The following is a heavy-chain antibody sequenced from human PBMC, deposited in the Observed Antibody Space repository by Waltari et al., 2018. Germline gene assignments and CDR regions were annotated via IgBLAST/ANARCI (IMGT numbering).Heavy chain of an antibody. J-gene: IGHJ4*02. CDR2: IIPNFGTA. V-gene: IGHV1-69*01. CDR3: ARELTTVTTPAGY. D-gene: IGHD4-17*01. Sequence: QVQLVQSGAEVKKRGSSVKVSCKASGGTFSSYAISWVRQAPGQGPAWIGGIIPNFGTANYEQKFQGRVTITADESTSTAYMELSSLRSEDTAVYYCARELTTVTTPAGYWGQGTLVTVSS. CDR1: GGTFSSYA.